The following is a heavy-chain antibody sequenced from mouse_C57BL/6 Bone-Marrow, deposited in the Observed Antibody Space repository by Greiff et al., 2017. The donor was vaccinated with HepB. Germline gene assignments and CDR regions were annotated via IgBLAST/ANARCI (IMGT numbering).Heavy chain of an antibody. D-gene: IGHD1-1*01. CDR1: GFNIKDDY. CDR2: IDPENGDT. Sequence: VQLQQPGAELVKPGASVKLSCTASGFNIKDDYMHWVKQRPEQGLEWIGWIDPENGDTEYASKFQGKATITADTSSNTAYLQLSSLTSEDTAVYYCTPLIYYYGSRDYFDYWGQGTTLTVSS. J-gene: IGHJ2*01. V-gene: IGHV14-4*01. CDR3: TPLIYYYGSRDYFDY.